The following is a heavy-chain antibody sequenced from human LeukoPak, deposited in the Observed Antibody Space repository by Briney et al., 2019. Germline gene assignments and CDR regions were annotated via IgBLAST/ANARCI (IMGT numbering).Heavy chain of an antibody. Sequence: ASVKVSCKASGGTFSSYAISWVRQAPGQGLEWMGGIIPIFGTASYAQKFQGRVTITADESTSTAYMELSSLRSEDTAVYYCARKEGGNSNPFDYWGQGTLVTVSS. J-gene: IGHJ4*02. CDR3: ARKEGGNSNPFDY. CDR1: GGTFSSYA. CDR2: IIPIFGTA. V-gene: IGHV1-69*01. D-gene: IGHD4-23*01.